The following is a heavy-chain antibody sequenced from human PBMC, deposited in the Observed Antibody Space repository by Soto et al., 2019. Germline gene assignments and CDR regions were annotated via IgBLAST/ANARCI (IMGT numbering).Heavy chain of an antibody. CDR2: IYSSGST. V-gene: IGHV4-59*01. J-gene: IGHJ4*02. D-gene: IGHD5-18*01. CDR3: ARDHPHSYGIYYFDY. Sequence: PSETLSLTCTVSGGSITNYYWSWIRQPPGKGLEWIGYIYSSGSTNYNPSLKSRVTISADTSKNRVSLKLTSVTAADTAVYYCARDHPHSYGIYYFDYWGQGTLVTVSS. CDR1: GGSITNYY.